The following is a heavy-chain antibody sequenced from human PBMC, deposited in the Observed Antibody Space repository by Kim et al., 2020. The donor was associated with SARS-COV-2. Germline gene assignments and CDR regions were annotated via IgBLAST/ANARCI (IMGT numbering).Heavy chain of an antibody. J-gene: IGHJ5*02. CDR3: ARQGGSSWYGNWFDP. D-gene: IGHD6-13*01. V-gene: IGHV4-39*01. Sequence: SETLSLTCTVSGGSISSSSYYWGWIRQPPGKGLEWIGSIYYSGSTYYNPSLKSRVTISVDTSKNQFSLKLSSVTAADTAVYYCARQGGSSWYGNWFDPWGQGTLVTVSS. CDR1: GGSISSSSYY. CDR2: IYYSGST.